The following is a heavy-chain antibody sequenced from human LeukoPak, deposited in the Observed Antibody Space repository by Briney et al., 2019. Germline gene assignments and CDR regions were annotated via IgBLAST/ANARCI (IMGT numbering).Heavy chain of an antibody. V-gene: IGHV4-39*07. CDR2: INHSGST. J-gene: IGHJ4*02. CDR1: SASISSSPYY. Sequence: SETLSLTCTVSSASISSSPYYWSWIRQPPGKGLEWIGEINHSGSTNYNPSRKSRVTISVDTSKNQFSLKLSSVTAADTAVYYCALPGYSSSWYRPFDYWGQGTLVTVSS. D-gene: IGHD6-13*01. CDR3: ALPGYSSSWYRPFDY.